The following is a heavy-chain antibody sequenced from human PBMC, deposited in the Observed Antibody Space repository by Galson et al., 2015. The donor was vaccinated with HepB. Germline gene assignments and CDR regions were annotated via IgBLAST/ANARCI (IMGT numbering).Heavy chain of an antibody. CDR2: IRYDGSNK. CDR1: GFTFSSYG. D-gene: IGHD2/OR15-2a*01. Sequence: SLRLSCAASGFTFSSYGMHWVRQAPGKGLEWVAFIRYDGSNKYYADSMKGRFTISRDNSKNTLYLQMNSLRAEDTAVYYCASLSTSRFGYWGQGTLVTVSS. J-gene: IGHJ4*02. CDR3: ASLSTSRFGY. V-gene: IGHV3-30*02.